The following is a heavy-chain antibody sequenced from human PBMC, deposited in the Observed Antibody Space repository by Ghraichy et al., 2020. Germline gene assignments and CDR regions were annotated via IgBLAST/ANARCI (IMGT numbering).Heavy chain of an antibody. CDR1: GFTFSSYA. D-gene: IGHD3-22*01. J-gene: IGHJ4*02. CDR3: AKVPSRITMIVVVITGFDY. V-gene: IGHV3-23*01. CDR2: ISGSGGST. Sequence: GESLNISCAASGFTFSSYAMSWVRQAPGKGLEWVSAISGSGGSTYYADSVKGRFTISRDNSKNTLYLQMNSLRAEDTAVYYCAKVPSRITMIVVVITGFDYWGQGTLVTVSS.